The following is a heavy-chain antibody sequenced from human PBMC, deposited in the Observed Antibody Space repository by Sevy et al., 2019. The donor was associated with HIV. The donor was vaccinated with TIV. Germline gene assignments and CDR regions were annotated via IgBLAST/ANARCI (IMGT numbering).Heavy chain of an antibody. CDR2: ISNDGSDK. V-gene: IGHV3-30*18. CDR3: ANSRGRYEGSSWLYYYYLMDV. Sequence: GGSLRLSCAAAGFSFSRYGMHWARHAPGKGLEWVAVISNDGSDKEYADSVKGRFIVSRDNSKDTVYLQMNSLRPDDTAVYYCANSRGRYEGSSWLYYYYLMDVWGQGTTVTVSS. CDR1: GFSFSRYG. J-gene: IGHJ6*02. D-gene: IGHD6-13*01.